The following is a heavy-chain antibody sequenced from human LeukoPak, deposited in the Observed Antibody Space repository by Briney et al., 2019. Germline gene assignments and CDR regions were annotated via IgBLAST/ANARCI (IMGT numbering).Heavy chain of an antibody. D-gene: IGHD3-22*01. CDR1: GFTFSSYA. CDR3: ANGNSGYYFDY. CDR2: ISGSGGYT. V-gene: IGHV3-23*01. J-gene: IGHJ4*02. Sequence: GESTTLSCGASGFTFSSYAISWVRPPPGKGREWVGAISGSGGYTYYADSVGGRFTISRDNSKNTLYLQMNSLRAEDAAVYCCANGNSGYYFDYWGQGTLVTVSS.